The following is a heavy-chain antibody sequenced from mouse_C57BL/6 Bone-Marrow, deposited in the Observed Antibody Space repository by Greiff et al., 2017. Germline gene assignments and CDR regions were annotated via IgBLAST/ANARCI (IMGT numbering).Heavy chain of an antibody. V-gene: IGHV5-4*03. CDR2: ISDGGSYT. Sequence: EVKLVESGGGLVKPGGSLKLSCAASGFTFSSYAMSWVRQTPEKRLEWVATISDGGSYTYYPDNVKGRFTISRDNAKNNLYLQMSHLKSEDTAMYYCARLLPFVDYWGQGTTLTVSS. D-gene: IGHD1-1*01. J-gene: IGHJ2*01. CDR1: GFTFSSYA. CDR3: ARLLPFVDY.